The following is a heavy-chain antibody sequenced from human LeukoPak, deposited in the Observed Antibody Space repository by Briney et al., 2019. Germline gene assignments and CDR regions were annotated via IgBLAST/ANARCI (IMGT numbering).Heavy chain of an antibody. CDR1: GFTFSSSA. V-gene: IGHV3-53*01. CDR3: ARDSRGGGSYDAFDI. Sequence: GGSLRLSCAASGFTFSSSAMSWVRQAPGKGLEWVSVIYSGGSTYYADSVKGRFTISRDNSKNTLYLQMNSLRAEDTAVYYCARDSRGGGSYDAFDIWGQGTMVTVSS. CDR2: IYSGGST. J-gene: IGHJ3*02. D-gene: IGHD2-15*01.